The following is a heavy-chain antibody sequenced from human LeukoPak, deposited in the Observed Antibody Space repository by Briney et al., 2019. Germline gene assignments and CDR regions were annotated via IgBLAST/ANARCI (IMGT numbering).Heavy chain of an antibody. J-gene: IGHJ5*02. CDR1: GYTFTSYY. V-gene: IGHV1-46*01. CDR2: INPSGGST. Sequence: ALVKVSCKASGYTFTSYYMHWVRQAPGQGLEWMGIINPSGGSTSYAQKFQGRVTMTRDTSTSTVYMELSSLRSEDTAVYYCARGSVPAAEESTNWFDPWGQGTLVTVSS. CDR3: ARGSVPAAEESTNWFDP. D-gene: IGHD2-2*01.